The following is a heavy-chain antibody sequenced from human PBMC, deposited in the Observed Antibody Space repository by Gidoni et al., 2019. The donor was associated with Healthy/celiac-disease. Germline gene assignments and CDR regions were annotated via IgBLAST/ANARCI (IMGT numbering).Heavy chain of an antibody. CDR3: ARAAYYYDSSGYFDY. Sequence: QVRLVESGGGVVQPGRSLRLSCAASGFPFSSYAMHWVRQAPGKGLEWVAVITYDGSNKYYADYVKGRFTISRDNSKNTLYLQMNSLRAEDTAVYYCARAAYYYDSSGYFDYWGQGTLVTVSS. D-gene: IGHD3-22*01. V-gene: IGHV3-30*01. CDR1: GFPFSSYA. CDR2: ITYDGSNK. J-gene: IGHJ4*02.